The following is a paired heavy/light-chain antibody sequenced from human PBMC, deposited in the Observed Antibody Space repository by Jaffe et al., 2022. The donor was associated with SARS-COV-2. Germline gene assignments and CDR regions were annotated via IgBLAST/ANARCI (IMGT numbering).Heavy chain of an antibody. CDR2: INQDGSET. D-gene: IGHD3-3*01. Sequence: EVQLVESGGGLVQPGGSLRLSCATSGFRFTNYWMGWVRQAPGKGLEWVANINQDGSETYYLDSVKGRFTISRDNAKNSLYLQMNSLRAEDTALYYCARKNYDFWSAPDMDVWGQGATVTVSS. J-gene: IGHJ6*02. CDR3: ARKNYDFWSAPDMDV. CDR1: GFRFTNYW. V-gene: IGHV3-7*03.
Light chain of an antibody. CDR2: DVI. J-gene: IGLJ2*01. CDR3: SSYSSGSTLVI. Sequence: QSALTQPASVSGSPGQSITISCSGTRSDIGGYDYVSWYQQRPGKVPKLIIYDVITRPSGVSNRFSASKSGSTASLTISGLQAEDEADYYCSSYSSGSTLVIFGAGTKVTVL. CDR1: RSDIGGYDY. V-gene: IGLV2-14*01.